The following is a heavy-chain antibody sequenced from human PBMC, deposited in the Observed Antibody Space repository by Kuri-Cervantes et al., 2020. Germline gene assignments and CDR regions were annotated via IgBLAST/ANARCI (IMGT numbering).Heavy chain of an antibody. J-gene: IGHJ4*02. V-gene: IGHV3-30*03. CDR1: GFTFSSHG. CDR2: ISYDGSNK. Sequence: GGSLRLSCAASGFTFSSHGMHWVRQAPGKGLEWVAVISYDGSNKYYADSVKGRFTISRDNSKNTLYLQMNSLRAEDTAVYYCARDRGDQLLLDYWGQGTLVTVSS. CDR3: ARDRGDQLLLDY. D-gene: IGHD2-2*01.